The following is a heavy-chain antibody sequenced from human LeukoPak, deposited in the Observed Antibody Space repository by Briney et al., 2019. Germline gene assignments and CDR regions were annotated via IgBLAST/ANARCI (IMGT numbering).Heavy chain of an antibody. Sequence: SETLSLTCTVSGGSISSYYWSWIRQPPGKGLEWIGYIYYSGSTNYNPSLKSRVTISVDTSKNQFSLKLSSVTAADTAVYYCARGRGYSSSWPFDYWGQATLVTVSS. CDR2: IYYSGST. D-gene: IGHD6-13*01. CDR1: GGSISSYY. V-gene: IGHV4-59*08. CDR3: ARGRGYSSSWPFDY. J-gene: IGHJ4*02.